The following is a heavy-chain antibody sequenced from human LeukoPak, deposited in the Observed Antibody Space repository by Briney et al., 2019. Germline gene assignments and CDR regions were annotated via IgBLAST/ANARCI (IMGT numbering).Heavy chain of an antibody. J-gene: IGHJ4*02. Sequence: GGSLRLSCAASGFTFSSYSMNWVRQAPGKGLEWVSYISSSSSTIYYADSVKGRFTISRDNAKNSLYLQMNSLRAEDTAVYYCARENRRSGSYSWDWGQGTLVTVSS. V-gene: IGHV3-48*01. D-gene: IGHD1-26*01. CDR2: ISSSSSTI. CDR3: ARENRRSGSYSWD. CDR1: GFTFSSYS.